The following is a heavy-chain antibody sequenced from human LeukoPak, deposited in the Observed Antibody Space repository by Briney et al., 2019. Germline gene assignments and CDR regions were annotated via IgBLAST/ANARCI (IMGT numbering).Heavy chain of an antibody. CDR3: AREGGELRFLEWLSPLSYYYYMDV. V-gene: IGHV3-11*04. J-gene: IGHJ6*03. Sequence: PGGSLRLSCAASGFTFSDYYMSWIRQAPGKGLEWVSYISSSGSTIYYADSVKGRFTISRDNAKNSLYLQMNSLRAEDTAVYYCAREGGELRFLEWLSPLSYYYYMDVWGKGTTVTISS. CDR1: GFTFSDYY. CDR2: ISSSGSTI. D-gene: IGHD3-3*01.